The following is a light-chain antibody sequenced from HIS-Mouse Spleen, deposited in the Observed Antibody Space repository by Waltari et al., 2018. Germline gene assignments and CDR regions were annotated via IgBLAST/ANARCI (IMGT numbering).Light chain of an antibody. CDR3: SSYTSSSTWV. CDR2: EGS. V-gene: IGLV2-14*02. CDR1: SSDVGSYNL. J-gene: IGLJ3*02. Sequence: QSALTQPASVSGSPGQSITISCTGTSSDVGSYNLVSWYQQHPGKAPKLMIYEGSKRPSGVSNRISGSKSGNTASLTISGLQAEDEADYYCSSYTSSSTWVFGGGTKLTVL.